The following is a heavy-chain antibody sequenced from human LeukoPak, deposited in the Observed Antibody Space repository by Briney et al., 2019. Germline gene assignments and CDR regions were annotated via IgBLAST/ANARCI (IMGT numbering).Heavy chain of an antibody. J-gene: IGHJ4*02. D-gene: IGHD2-2*01. CDR1: GFSVSSNY. CDR3: ASVSKGQRGTVVPAAPIDY. CDR2: IYSDGTM. Sequence: PGGSLRLSCAASGFSVSSNYMNWVRQAPGKGLEWVSIIYSDGTMYYTDSVKGRFSISRDNSKNTLYLQMNSLRAEDTGVYYYASVSKGQRGTVVPAAPIDYWGQGTLVTVSS. V-gene: IGHV3-66*01.